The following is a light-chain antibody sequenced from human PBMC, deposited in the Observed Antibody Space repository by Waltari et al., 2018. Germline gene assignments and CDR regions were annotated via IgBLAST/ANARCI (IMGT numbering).Light chain of an antibody. CDR3: QTWGTGIVV. CDR1: RGHSSYA. V-gene: IGLV4-69*01. J-gene: IGLJ2*01. Sequence: QLVLTQSPSAPASLGASVKLTCTLSRGHSSYAIAWHQQQPEKGPRYLMKLNSDGSHSKGDGIPDRFSGSSSGAERYLTISSLQSEDEADYYCQTWGTGIVVFGGGTKLTVL. CDR2: LNSDGSH.